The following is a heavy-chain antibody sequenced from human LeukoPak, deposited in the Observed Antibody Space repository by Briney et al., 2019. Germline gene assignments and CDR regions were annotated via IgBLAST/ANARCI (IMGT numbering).Heavy chain of an antibody. CDR3: ARHGMKGALTH. V-gene: IGHV4-34*01. J-gene: IGHJ4*02. D-gene: IGHD1-14*01. CDR2: INHSGST. CDR1: GGSFSGYY. Sequence: SETLSLTCAVYGGSFSGYYWSWIRQPPGKGLEWIGEINHSGSTNYNPSLKSRVTISVDTSKNQFSLKLSSVTAADTAVYYRARHGMKGALTHWGQGTLVTVSS.